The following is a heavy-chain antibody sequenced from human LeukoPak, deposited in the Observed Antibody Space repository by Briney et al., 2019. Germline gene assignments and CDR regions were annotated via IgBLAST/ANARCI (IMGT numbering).Heavy chain of an antibody. CDR1: GGSFSGYY. J-gene: IGHJ4*02. CDR3: ARGGSRIVVVVAARKPHYFDY. D-gene: IGHD2-15*01. V-gene: IGHV4-34*01. Sequence: SETLSLTCAVYGGSFSGYYWSWIRQPPGKGLEWIGEISHSGSTNHNPSLMSRVTISVDTSKNQFSLKLSSVTAADTAVYYCARGGSRIVVVVAARKPHYFDYWGQGTLVTVSS. CDR2: ISHSGST.